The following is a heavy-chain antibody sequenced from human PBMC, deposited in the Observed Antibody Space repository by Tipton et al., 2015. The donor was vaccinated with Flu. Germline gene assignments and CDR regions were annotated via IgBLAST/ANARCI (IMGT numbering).Heavy chain of an antibody. Sequence: SGFAFGTYWILWVRQAPGKGLEWVANIKQDGSEKYYVDSVKGRFTISRDNAKNSLYLQMNSLRAEDTAVYYCARDWGAIGGIYYYGMDVWGQGTTVTVSS. CDR3: ARDWGAIGGIYYYGMDV. V-gene: IGHV3-7*01. CDR1: GFAFGTYW. CDR2: IKQDGSEK. D-gene: IGHD3-16*01. J-gene: IGHJ6*02.